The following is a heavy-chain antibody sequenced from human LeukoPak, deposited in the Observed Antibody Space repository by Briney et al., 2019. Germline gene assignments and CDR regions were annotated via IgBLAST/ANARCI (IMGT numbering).Heavy chain of an antibody. CDR1: GGTFISYA. J-gene: IGHJ4*02. Sequence: SVKVSCKASGGTFISYAISWVRQAPGQGLEWMGGIIPIFGTANYAQKFQGRVTITADESTSTAYMELSSLRSEDTAVYYCARGDYGDYVRFQPFDYWAREPWSPSPQ. CDR2: IIPIFGTA. CDR3: ARGDYGDYVRFQPFDY. V-gene: IGHV1-69*01. D-gene: IGHD4-17*01.